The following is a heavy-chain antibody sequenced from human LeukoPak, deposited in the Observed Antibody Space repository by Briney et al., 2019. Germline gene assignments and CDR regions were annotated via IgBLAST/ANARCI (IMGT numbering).Heavy chain of an antibody. Sequence: NPSEAFSLTCTVSGGSISSYYWSWIRQPPGKGLEWIGFIYYSGSTTYNPSLKSRVTISVDTSKNQFSLNLSSVTAADPAVYYCARDLLSTAGYFDYWGQGTLAPVSS. CDR1: GGSISSYY. CDR2: IYYSGST. CDR3: ARDLLSTAGYFDY. J-gene: IGHJ4*02. D-gene: IGHD6-19*01. V-gene: IGHV4-59*01.